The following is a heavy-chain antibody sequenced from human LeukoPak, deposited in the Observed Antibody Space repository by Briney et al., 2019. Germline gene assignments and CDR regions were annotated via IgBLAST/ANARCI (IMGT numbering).Heavy chain of an antibody. CDR1: GFPFSSYA. CDR3: VCLGLGGLSLD. D-gene: IGHD3-16*01. CDR2: ISGSGGST. Sequence: GGSLRLSCAAPGFPFSSYAMSWVRQAPGKGLEWVSAISGSGGSTYYADSVKGRFTISRDNAKNTLYLQMNSLRVEDTAVYYCVCLGLGGLSLDWGQGTLVTVSS. J-gene: IGHJ4*02. V-gene: IGHV3-23*01.